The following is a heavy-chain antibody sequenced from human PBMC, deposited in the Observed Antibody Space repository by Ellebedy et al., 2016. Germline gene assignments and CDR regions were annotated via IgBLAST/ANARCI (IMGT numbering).Heavy chain of an antibody. Sequence: SGPTLVKPTQTLTLTCTFSGFSLNTNKVCVGWVRQPPGKALEWLAFIYWNDVKRYSPSLGSRITITKDTSKNQVVLTMANMDPVDTATYYCVHRTTVTSVDHWGRGTLVTVSS. CDR1: GFSLNTNKVC. CDR2: IYWNDVK. D-gene: IGHD4-17*01. V-gene: IGHV2-5*01. CDR3: VHRTTVTSVDH. J-gene: IGHJ4*02.